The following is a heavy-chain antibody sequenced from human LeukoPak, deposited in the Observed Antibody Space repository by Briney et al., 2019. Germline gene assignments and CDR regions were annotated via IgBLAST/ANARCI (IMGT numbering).Heavy chain of an antibody. CDR3: ARSTVAAAGDD. D-gene: IGHD6-13*01. CDR1: GFTFRSYW. J-gene: IGHJ4*02. Sequence: GGSLRLSCAASGFTFRSYWMTWVRQAPGQGPEWVANIKPDGSETHYVDSVKGRFTVSRDNAKNSLYLQMNSLRAEDSAIYSCARSTVAAAGDDWGQGTLVTVSS. CDR2: IKPDGSET. V-gene: IGHV3-7*01.